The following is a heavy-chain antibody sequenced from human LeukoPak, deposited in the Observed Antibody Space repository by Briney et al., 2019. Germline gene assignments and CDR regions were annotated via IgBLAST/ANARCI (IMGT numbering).Heavy chain of an antibody. J-gene: IGHJ4*02. CDR1: GFTFSNYA. CDR2: ISGSGGST. D-gene: IGHD6-13*01. Sequence: GGSLRLSCAASGFTFSNYAMSWVRQTPGKGLEWASSISGSGGSTYHADSVKGRFTISRDSSKNTLYLQMNSLRAEDTGLYYCARVIRAAPGKGYFDYWGQGTLVTVSS. CDR3: ARVIRAAPGKGYFDY. V-gene: IGHV3-23*01.